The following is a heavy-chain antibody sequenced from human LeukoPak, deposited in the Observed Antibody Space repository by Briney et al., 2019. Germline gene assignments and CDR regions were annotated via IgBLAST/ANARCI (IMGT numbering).Heavy chain of an antibody. D-gene: IGHD2-2*01. Sequence: GGSLRLSCAASGFTFSSYWMHWVPQAPGKGLVWVSRVNPQGSGSSYTDSVKGRFTISRDNAKDALHLQMDNLRAEDTAVYYCARGYCSSTTCSVDYWGQGTLVTVSS. CDR3: ARGYCSSTTCSVDY. V-gene: IGHV3-74*01. CDR2: VNPQGSGS. CDR1: GFTFSSYW. J-gene: IGHJ4*02.